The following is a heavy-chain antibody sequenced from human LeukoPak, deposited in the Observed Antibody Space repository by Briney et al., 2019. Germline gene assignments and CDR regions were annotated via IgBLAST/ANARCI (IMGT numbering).Heavy chain of an antibody. J-gene: IGHJ4*02. CDR1: GFTFSSYA. D-gene: IGHD3-10*01. CDR2: ISGSGGSA. CDR3: AKDLVVRGVPPFDY. V-gene: IGHV3-23*01. Sequence: GGSLRLSCAASGFTFSSYAMSWVRQAPGKGLEWVSAISGSGGSAYYADSVKGRFTISRDNSKNTLYLQMNSLRAEDTAVYYCAKDLVVRGVPPFDYWGQGTLVTVSS.